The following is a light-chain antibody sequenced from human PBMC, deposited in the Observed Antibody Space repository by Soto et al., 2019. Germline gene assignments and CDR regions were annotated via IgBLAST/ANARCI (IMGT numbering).Light chain of an antibody. CDR3: QQYDTTPWT. J-gene: IGKJ1*01. V-gene: IGKV3-20*01. CDR1: QTVSNNF. CDR2: GAS. Sequence: IVLTQSPGTLSLSPGERATLSCRASQTVSNNFLAWYQEKPGRGPRLLIYGASTRATGIPDRFSGSGSGTDFTLTISRLDPEDFAVYFCQQYDTTPWTFGQGTRVESK.